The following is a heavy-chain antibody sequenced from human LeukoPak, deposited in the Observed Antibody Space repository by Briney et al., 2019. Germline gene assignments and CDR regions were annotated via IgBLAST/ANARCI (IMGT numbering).Heavy chain of an antibody. Sequence: GGSLRLSCAASGFTFSSYAMSWVRQAPGKGLEWVSAISGSGGSTYYADSVKGRFTISRDNSKNTLYLQMNSLRAEDTAVYYCAKTPLVIVATTTTFDYWGPGNLVTVSS. V-gene: IGHV3-23*01. D-gene: IGHD5-12*01. CDR3: AKTPLVIVATTTTFDY. CDR2: ISGSGGST. J-gene: IGHJ4*02. CDR1: GFTFSSYA.